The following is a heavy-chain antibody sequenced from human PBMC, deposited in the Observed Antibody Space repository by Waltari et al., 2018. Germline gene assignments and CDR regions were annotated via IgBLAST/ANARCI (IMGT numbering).Heavy chain of an antibody. CDR1: GFPFRRYT. J-gene: IGHJ3*02. Sequence: EVQLVESGGGLVKPGGSLRLSCAASGFPFRRYTLNWARQAPGKGLEWLSSISRSTSDIYYADSVKGRFAISRDHAKNSLYLQMNSLRAEDTAVYYCARADCSTTSCYSHAFDIWGQGTMVTVSS. CDR3: ARADCSTTSCYSHAFDI. CDR2: ISRSTSDI. V-gene: IGHV3-21*01. D-gene: IGHD2-2*02.